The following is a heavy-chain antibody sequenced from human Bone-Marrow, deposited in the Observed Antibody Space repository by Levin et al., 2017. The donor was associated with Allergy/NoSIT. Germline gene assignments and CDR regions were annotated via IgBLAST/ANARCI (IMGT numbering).Heavy chain of an antibody. V-gene: IGHV3-72*01. D-gene: IGHD2-2*01. CDR1: RFIFRDHY. CDR2: TKNKANSYTT. CDR3: ASSDVGVVPSAIYYYGMDF. J-gene: IGHJ6*02. Sequence: GGSLRLSCAASRFIFRDHYIDWVRQAPGKGLEWVGRTKNKANSYTTEYAASVSGRFTISRDDSSNSVYLQMNHLKSEDTAVYFCASSDVGVVPSAIYYYGMDFWGQGTTVTVSS.